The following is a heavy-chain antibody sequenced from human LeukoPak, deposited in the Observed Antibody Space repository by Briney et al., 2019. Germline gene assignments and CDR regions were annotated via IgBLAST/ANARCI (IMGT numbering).Heavy chain of an antibody. CDR3: ARDVRFLEWSHFDY. CDR1: GFTFSSYS. D-gene: IGHD3-3*01. J-gene: IGHJ4*02. V-gene: IGHV3-21*01. CDR2: ISSSSSYI. Sequence: GGSLRLSCAASGFTFSSYSMNWVRQAPGKGLEWVSSISSSSSYIYYADSVKGRFTISRDNAKNSLYLQMNSLRAEDTAVYYYARDVRFLEWSHFDYWGQGTLVTVSS.